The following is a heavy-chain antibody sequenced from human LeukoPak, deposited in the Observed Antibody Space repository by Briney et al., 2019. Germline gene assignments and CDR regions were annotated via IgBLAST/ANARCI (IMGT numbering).Heavy chain of an antibody. CDR2: ISWNSGSI. J-gene: IGHJ4*02. D-gene: IGHD3-22*01. Sequence: GGSLRLSCATSGLTFRTTWMHWVRQAPGKGLEWVSGISWNSGSIGYADSVKGRFTTSRDNAKNSLYLQMNSLRAEDTALYYCAKEAGGYSYFDYWGQGALVTVSS. CDR3: AKEAGGYSYFDY. V-gene: IGHV3-9*01. CDR1: GLTFRTTW.